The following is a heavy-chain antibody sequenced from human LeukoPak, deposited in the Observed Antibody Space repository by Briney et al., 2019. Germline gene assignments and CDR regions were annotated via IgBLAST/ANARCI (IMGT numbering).Heavy chain of an antibody. V-gene: IGHV1-18*01. CDR1: GGTFSSYA. CDR3: ARDMFLRYSGSYYGYYYYMDV. J-gene: IGHJ6*03. Sequence: ASVKVSCKASGGTFSSYAISWVRQAPGQGLEWMGWISAYNGNTNYAQKLQGRVTMTTDTSTSTAYMELRSLRSDDTAVYYCARDMFLRYSGSYYGYYYYMDVWGKGTTVTVSS. D-gene: IGHD1-26*01. CDR2: ISAYNGNT.